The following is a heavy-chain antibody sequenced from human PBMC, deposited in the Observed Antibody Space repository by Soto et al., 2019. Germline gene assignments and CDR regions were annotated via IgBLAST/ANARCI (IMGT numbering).Heavy chain of an antibody. CDR2: IYHSGST. CDR3: ARTTAVPNTLRSRYFFDY. CDR1: GGSISSGGYS. V-gene: IGHV4-30-2*02. D-gene: IGHD1-7*01. Sequence: SETLSLTCAVSGGSISSGGYSWSWIRQPPGKGLEWIGYIYHSGSTYYNPSLKSRVTISVDLSKNQFSLRLSSVTTADTALYYCARTTAVPNTLRSRYFFDYWGQGTLVTVSS. J-gene: IGHJ4*02.